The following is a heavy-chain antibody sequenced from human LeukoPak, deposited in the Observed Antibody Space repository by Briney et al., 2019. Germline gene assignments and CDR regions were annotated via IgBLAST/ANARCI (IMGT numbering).Heavy chain of an antibody. D-gene: IGHD3-16*01. CDR3: TRGGFPSSDWFDP. V-gene: IGHV4-39*02. Sequence: SETLSLTCTVSGASISSTSYYWAWIRQPPGQGLELIGTVYYSGNTYYNPSLKSRVTISVYTSKNHFSLMLISVTAADTALYYCTRGGFPSSDWFDPWGQGTLVTVSS. J-gene: IGHJ5*02. CDR1: GASISSTSYY. CDR2: VYYSGNT.